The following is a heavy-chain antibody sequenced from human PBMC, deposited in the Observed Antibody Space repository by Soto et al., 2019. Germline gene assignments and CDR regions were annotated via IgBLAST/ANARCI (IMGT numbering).Heavy chain of an antibody. V-gene: IGHV1-2*02. CDR2: INPNSGGT. Sequence: ASVKFSCKASGCTFSDDYIHWVRQAPGQGLECMGWINPNSGGTKYAPKFQGGVTMTRXPXXTXXXMXLXXLRXGXTAVYCCSREPATAKPEGVDFWGQGTLVTVSS. CDR1: GCTFSDDY. D-gene: IGHD1-1*01. CDR3: SREPATAKPEGVDF. J-gene: IGHJ4*02.